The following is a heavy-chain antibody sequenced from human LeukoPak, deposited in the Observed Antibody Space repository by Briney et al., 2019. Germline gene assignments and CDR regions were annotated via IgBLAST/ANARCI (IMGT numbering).Heavy chain of an antibody. J-gene: IGHJ4*02. CDR1: GYTFTGYY. D-gene: IGHD3-22*01. CDR3: ARRGGGMNYYDSSGYYHYFDY. V-gene: IGHV1-2*02. CDR2: INPNSGGT. Sequence: GASVKVSCKASGYTFTGYYMHWVRQAPGQGLEWMGWINPNSGGTNYTQKFQGRVTMTTDTSTSTAYMELRSLRSDDTAVYYCARRGGGMNYYDSSGYYHYFDYWGQGTLVTVSS.